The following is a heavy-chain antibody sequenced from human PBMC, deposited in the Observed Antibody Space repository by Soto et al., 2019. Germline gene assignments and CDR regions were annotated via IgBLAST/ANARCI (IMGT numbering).Heavy chain of an antibody. CDR2: IIPILGIA. V-gene: IGHV1-69*02. CDR3: AKFWPRGGFHP. J-gene: IGHJ5*02. D-gene: IGHD3-3*01. Sequence: QVQLVQSGAEVKKPGSSVKVSCKASGGTFSSYTISWVRQAPGQGLEWMGRIIPILGIANYAQKFQGRVTITGDKSTGRVYMALSGLRSEVMAVYYCAKFWPRGGFHPWGQGTLVTSAS. CDR1: GGTFSSYT.